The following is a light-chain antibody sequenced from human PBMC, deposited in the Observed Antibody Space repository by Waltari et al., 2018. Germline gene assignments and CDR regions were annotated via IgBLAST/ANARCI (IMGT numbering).Light chain of an antibody. J-gene: IGKJ1*01. CDR3: QSYASAPA. V-gene: IGKV1-27*01. CDR2: AAS. Sequence: DIQMTQSLSSLSASVGDRVTITCRASQGISNYLAWYQQKPGKGPNLLIYAASTLQSGVPSRFSGSGSGTDFTLTISSLQPEDVATCYCQSYASAPAFGQGTKVEIK. CDR1: QGISNY.